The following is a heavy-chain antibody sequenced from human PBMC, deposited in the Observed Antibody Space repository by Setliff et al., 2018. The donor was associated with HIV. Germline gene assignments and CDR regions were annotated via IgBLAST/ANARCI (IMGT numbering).Heavy chain of an antibody. Sequence: PGGSLRLSCAASGFTFSGSPIRWVRQASGKGLEWLGRIKDRTDNYATAYAASAKGRFTIFRDDSANTAYLQINSLEIEDTAVYYCTRPQYIYENGGSDYWGQGTLVTVSS. D-gene: IGHD3-22*01. CDR3: TRPQYIYENGGSDY. CDR2: IKDRTDNYAT. V-gene: IGHV3-73*01. J-gene: IGHJ4*02. CDR1: GFTFSGSP.